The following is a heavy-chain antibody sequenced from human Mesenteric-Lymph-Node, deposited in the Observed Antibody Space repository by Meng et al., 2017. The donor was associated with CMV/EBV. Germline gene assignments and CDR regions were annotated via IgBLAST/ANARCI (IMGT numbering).Heavy chain of an antibody. J-gene: IGHJ4*02. V-gene: IGHV3-48*03. D-gene: IGHD6-6*01. Sequence: GGSLRLSCVGSEYNFSDYAMNWVRQAPGKGLEWVSYISSSGTTTYYVDSVKGRFTISRDNSKNTLYLQMNSLRTDDTAVYYCAKVWLEYSSSTEDYWGQGTLVTVSS. CDR1: EYNFSDYA. CDR2: ISSSGTTT. CDR3: AKVWLEYSSSTEDY.